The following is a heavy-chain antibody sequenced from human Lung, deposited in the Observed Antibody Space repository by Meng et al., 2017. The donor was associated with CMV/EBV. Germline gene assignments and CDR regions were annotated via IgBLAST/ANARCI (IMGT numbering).Heavy chain of an antibody. V-gene: IGHV3-30*04. CDR3: ATFHSGGYAFDI. J-gene: IGHJ3*02. CDR1: GFTFSIYA. D-gene: IGHD3-10*01. CDR2: ISHDGSNK. Sequence: GESXKISCATSGFTFSIYAMHWVRQAPGKGLEWVAVISHDGSNKYYADSVKGRFTISRDNSKNTVYLQRNSLRAEDTAGYYCATFHSGGYAFDIWGQGTMVTVSS.